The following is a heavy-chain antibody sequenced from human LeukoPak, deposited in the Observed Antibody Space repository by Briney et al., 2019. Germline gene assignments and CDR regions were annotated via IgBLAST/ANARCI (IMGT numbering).Heavy chain of an antibody. CDR3: ARGLQDIVVVVAASPYYYYYMDV. CDR2: IYYSGST. Sequence: SGTLSLTCTVSGGSISSYYWSWIRQPPGKGLEWIGYIYYSGSTNYNPSLKSRVTISVDTSKNQFSLKLSSVTAADTAVYYCARGLQDIVVVVAASPYYYYYMDVWGKGTTVTVSS. D-gene: IGHD2-15*01. J-gene: IGHJ6*03. V-gene: IGHV4-59*01. CDR1: GGSISSYY.